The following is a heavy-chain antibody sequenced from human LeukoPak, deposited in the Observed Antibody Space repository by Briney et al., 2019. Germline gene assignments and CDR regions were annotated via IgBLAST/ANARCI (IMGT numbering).Heavy chain of an antibody. D-gene: IGHD1-26*01. V-gene: IGHV4-59*01. CDR2: IYYSGST. CDR3: ARGGPYSGIDY. J-gene: IGHJ4*02. CDR1: GGSISSYY. Sequence: PSETLSLTCTVSGGSISSYYWSWIRQPPGKGLEWIGYIYYSGSTNYNPSLKSRVTISVDTSKNQFPLKLSSVTAADTAVYYCARGGPYSGIDYWGQGTLVTVSS.